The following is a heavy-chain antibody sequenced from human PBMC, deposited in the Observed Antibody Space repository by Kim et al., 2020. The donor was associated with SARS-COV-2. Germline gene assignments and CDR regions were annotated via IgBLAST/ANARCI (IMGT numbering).Heavy chain of an antibody. CDR1: GYTFTSYG. V-gene: IGHV1-18*04. Sequence: ASVKVSCKASGYTFTSYGISWVRQAPGQGLEWMGWISAYNGNTNYAQKLQGRVTMTTDTSTSTAYMELRSLRSDDTAVYYCARTPGTVVTQSGVFYYGMDVWGQGTTVTVSS. D-gene: IGHD2-21*02. CDR3: ARTPGTVVTQSGVFYYGMDV. J-gene: IGHJ6*02. CDR2: ISAYNGNT.